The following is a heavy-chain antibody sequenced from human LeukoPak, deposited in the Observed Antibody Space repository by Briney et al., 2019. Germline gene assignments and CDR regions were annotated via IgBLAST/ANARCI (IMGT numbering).Heavy chain of an antibody. CDR3: AKRPAAVRGVIPYVDY. D-gene: IGHD3-10*02. J-gene: IGHJ4*02. CDR1: GFMFRSSS. CDR2: ISASAGNI. Sequence: TGGSLRLSCAASGFMFRSSSMSWVRQVTGKGLEWVSTISASAGNIYYADSVKGRFTISRDNSKNTLFLQMNSLRAEDTAIYYCAKRPAAVRGVIPYVDYWGQGTLVTVSS. V-gene: IGHV3-23*01.